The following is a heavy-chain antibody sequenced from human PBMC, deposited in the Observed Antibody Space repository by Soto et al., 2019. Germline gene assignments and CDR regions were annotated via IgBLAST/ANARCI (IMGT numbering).Heavy chain of an antibody. J-gene: IGHJ4*02. CDR1: GFTFSSYE. CDR2: ISSSGSTI. CDR3: ARDQLGYYGSGSSFDY. V-gene: IGHV3-48*03. Sequence: PGGSLRLSCAASGFTFSSYEMNWVRQAPGKGLEWVSYISSSGSTIYYADSVKGRFTISRDNAKNSLYLQMNSLRAEDTAVYYCARDQLGYYGSGSSFDYWGQGTLVTVSS. D-gene: IGHD3-10*01.